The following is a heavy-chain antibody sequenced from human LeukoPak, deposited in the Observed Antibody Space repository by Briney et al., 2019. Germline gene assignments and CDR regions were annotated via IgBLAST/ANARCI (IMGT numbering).Heavy chain of an antibody. J-gene: IGHJ4*02. CDR2: IYYSGTT. CDR1: GGSISSSSYY. V-gene: IGHV4-39*01. D-gene: IGHD1-26*01. Sequence: SETLSLTCTVSGGSISSSSYYWGWVRQPPGKGLEWIGSIYYSGTTYYNPSLKSRVTISVDTSKNQFSLKLRSVTATDTAVYFCARLGSYHDFWGQGALVTVSS. CDR3: ARLGSYHDF.